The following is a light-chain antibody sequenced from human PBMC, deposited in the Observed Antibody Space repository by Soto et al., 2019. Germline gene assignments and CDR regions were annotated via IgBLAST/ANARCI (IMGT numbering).Light chain of an antibody. CDR1: TSNLGAGYD. J-gene: IGLJ3*02. V-gene: IGLV1-40*01. Sequence: QPVLTQPPSVSGAPGQRVTLSCTGNTSNLGAGYDVHWYQQLPGAAPKLVIFGNRNRPSGVPERFSGSKSGTSASLAITGLQAEDEADYYCQAYDYSLTATVFGGGTKLTVL. CDR3: QAYDYSLTATV. CDR2: GNR.